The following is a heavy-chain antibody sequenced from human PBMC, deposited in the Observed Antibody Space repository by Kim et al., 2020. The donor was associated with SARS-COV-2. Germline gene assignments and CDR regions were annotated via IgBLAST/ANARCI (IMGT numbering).Heavy chain of an antibody. CDR3: ARERQQLVVQYYYYYYGMDV. CDR2: ISAYNGNT. J-gene: IGHJ6*02. V-gene: IGHV1-18*01. D-gene: IGHD6-13*01. Sequence: ASVKVSCKASGYTFTSYGISWVRQAPGQGLEWMGWISAYNGNTNYAQKLQGRVTMTTDTSTSTAYMELRSLRSDDTAVYYCARERQQLVVQYYYYYYGMDVWGQGTTVTVSS. CDR1: GYTFTSYG.